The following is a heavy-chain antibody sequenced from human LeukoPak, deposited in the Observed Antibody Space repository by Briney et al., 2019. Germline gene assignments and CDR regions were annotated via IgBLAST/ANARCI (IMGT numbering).Heavy chain of an antibody. CDR2: ISSGDGPT. CDR1: GFTFSDYY. J-gene: IGHJ6*03. V-gene: IGHV3-11*04. Sequence: GGSLRLSCAASGFTFSDYYMTWIRQAPGKGLEWISYISSGDGPTYYADSVKGRFTISRDNAKNSLFLQMNSLRVEDTAVYYCAKDDNPHYYYYYMDVWGIGTTVTVSS. CDR3: AKDDNPHYYYYYMDV. D-gene: IGHD1-14*01.